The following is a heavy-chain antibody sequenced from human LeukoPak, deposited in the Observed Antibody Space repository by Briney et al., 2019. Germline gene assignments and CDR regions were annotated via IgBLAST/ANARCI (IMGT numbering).Heavy chain of an antibody. V-gene: IGHV3-21*01. CDR1: GFTFSSHA. D-gene: IGHD6-6*01. CDR3: ARDRIAARPTSYYYYGMDV. J-gene: IGHJ6*02. CDR2: ISSSSSYI. Sequence: PGGSLRLSCAASGFTFSSHAMSWVRQVPGKGLEWVSSISSSSSYIYYADSVKGRFTISRDNAKNSLYLQMNSLRAENTAVYYCARDRIAARPTSYYYYGMDVWGQGTTVTVSS.